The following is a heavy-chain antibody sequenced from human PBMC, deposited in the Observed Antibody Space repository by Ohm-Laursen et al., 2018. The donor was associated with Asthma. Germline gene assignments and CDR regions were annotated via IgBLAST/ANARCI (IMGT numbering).Heavy chain of an antibody. V-gene: IGHV3-30-3*01. CDR3: ASVGGGIYYYDSRGYVDY. CDR1: GFTFSDFN. J-gene: IGHJ4*02. CDR2: ISFNSFKI. D-gene: IGHD3-22*01. Sequence: SLRLSCAASGFTFSDFNMHWVRQAPGKGLEWVAVISFNSFKINYTDSVKGRFTISRDDSKNTLFLEMNSLRAEDTAVYYCASVGGGIYYYDSRGYVDYWGQGALVTVSS.